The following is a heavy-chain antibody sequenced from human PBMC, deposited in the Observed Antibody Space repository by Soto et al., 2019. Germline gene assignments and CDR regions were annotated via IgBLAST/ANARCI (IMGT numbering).Heavy chain of an antibody. J-gene: IGHJ4*02. CDR2: IKSKTDGGTT. CDR3: TTDYESSSYYFDY. CDR1: GFTFSNAW. D-gene: IGHD6-6*01. Sequence: LRLACAASGFTFSNAWMSWVRQAPGKGLEWVGRIKSKTDGGTTDYAAPVKGRFTISREDSKNTLYLQMNSLKTEDTAVYYCTTDYESSSYYFDYWGQGTLVTVSS. V-gene: IGHV3-15*01.